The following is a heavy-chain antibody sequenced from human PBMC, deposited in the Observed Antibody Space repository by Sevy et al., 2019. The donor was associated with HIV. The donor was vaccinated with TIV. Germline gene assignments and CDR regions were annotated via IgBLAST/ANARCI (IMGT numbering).Heavy chain of an antibody. CDR1: GFTFNKYS. CDR2: LSFGCGEI. CDR3: AREGCTKPHDY. J-gene: IGHJ4*02. Sequence: HGGSLRLSCAASGFTFNKYSMSWVRQPPGKGLEWVATLSFGCGEINYADSVKGRFTISRDNSKNSFYLQMNNLRAEDTALYYCAREGCTKPHDYWGQGTLVTVSS. D-gene: IGHD2-8*01. V-gene: IGHV3-23*01.